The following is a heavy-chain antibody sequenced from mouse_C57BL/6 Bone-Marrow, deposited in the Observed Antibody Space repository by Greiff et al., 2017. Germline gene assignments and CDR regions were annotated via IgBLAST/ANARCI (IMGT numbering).Heavy chain of an antibody. CDR3: ARDFLMGTGRNYFDY. Sequence: EVMLVESGGGLVKPGGSLKLSCAASGFTFSSYAMSWVRQTPEKRLEWVATISDGGSYTYYPDNVKGRFTISRDNAKNNLYLQMSHLKAEDTAMYYCARDFLMGTGRNYFDYWGQGTTLTVSS. V-gene: IGHV5-4*01. J-gene: IGHJ2*01. D-gene: IGHD2-13*01. CDR2: ISDGGSYT. CDR1: GFTFSSYA.